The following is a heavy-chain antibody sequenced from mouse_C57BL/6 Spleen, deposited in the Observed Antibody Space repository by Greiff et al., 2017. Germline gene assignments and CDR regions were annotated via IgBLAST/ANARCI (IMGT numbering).Heavy chain of an antibody. CDR1: GYTFTDYN. CDR3: ARGEGQPPFAY. CDR2: INPNNGGT. D-gene: IGHD3-3*01. Sequence: EVQLQQSGPELVKPGASVKIPCKASGYTFTDYNMDWVKQSHGKSLEWIGDINPNNGGTIYNQKFKGKATLTVDKSSSTAYMELRSLTSEDTAVYYCARGEGQPPFAYWGQGTLVTVSA. V-gene: IGHV1-18*01. J-gene: IGHJ3*01.